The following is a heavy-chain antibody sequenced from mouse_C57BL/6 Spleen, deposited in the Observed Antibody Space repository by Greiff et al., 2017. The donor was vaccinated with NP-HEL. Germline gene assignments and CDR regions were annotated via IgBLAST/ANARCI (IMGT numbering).Heavy chain of an antibody. CDR1: GFTFSDYY. CDR3: ARERIYYGNYVDY. D-gene: IGHD2-1*01. J-gene: IGHJ2*01. CDR2: INYDGSST. Sequence: EVMLVESEGGLVQPGSSMKLSCTASGFTFSDYYMAWVRQVPEKGLEWVANINYDGSSTYYLDSLKSRFIISRVNAKNILYLQIGSLKSEDTATYNCARERIYYGNYVDYRGQGTTLTVTS. V-gene: IGHV5-16*01.